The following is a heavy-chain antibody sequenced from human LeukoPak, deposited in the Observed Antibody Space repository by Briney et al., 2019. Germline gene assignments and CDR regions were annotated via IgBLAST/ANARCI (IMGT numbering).Heavy chain of an antibody. CDR1: GGSINSGCFS. CDR3: ARETRYCSGGSCYSFDY. Sequence: SQTLSLTCAVSGGSINSGCFSWGWIRQPPGRGLEWIGNIYLSGSTYYNPSLKSRVTISVDRSKNQFSLKLSSVTAADTAVYYCARETRYCSGGSCYSFDYWGQGTLVTVSS. D-gene: IGHD2-15*01. CDR2: IYLSGST. V-gene: IGHV4-30-2*01. J-gene: IGHJ4*02.